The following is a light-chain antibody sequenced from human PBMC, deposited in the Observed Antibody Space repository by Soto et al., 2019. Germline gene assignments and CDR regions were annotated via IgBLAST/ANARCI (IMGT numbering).Light chain of an antibody. CDR2: GAS. J-gene: IGKJ5*01. CDR1: QSVSSTY. Sequence: EIVWTRSPGTLSLSPGERATLPCRASQSVSSTYLAWYQHKPGQDPRLLIYGASSRATGIPDRVSGSGSGKDFTLTISRLEPEDLAVSYCQQYGSSPLVTFGQGTRLEIK. CDR3: QQYGSSPLVT. V-gene: IGKV3-20*01.